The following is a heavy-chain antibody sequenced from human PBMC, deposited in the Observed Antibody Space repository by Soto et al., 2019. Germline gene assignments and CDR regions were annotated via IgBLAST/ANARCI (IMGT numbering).Heavy chain of an antibody. Sequence: QITLNESGPALVTPTQTLTLTCTFSGFSLNTRDVCVGWIRQPPGKALEWLGVVYWDDDKTYSPSLKSRLTITKDTPTNQVVLRMTKMDPVDTATYYCAHCRGGVASFWGQGTLVTVYS. CDR2: VYWDDDK. J-gene: IGHJ4*02. CDR3: AHCRGGVASF. D-gene: IGHD3-16*01. V-gene: IGHV2-5*02. CDR1: GFSLNTRDVC.